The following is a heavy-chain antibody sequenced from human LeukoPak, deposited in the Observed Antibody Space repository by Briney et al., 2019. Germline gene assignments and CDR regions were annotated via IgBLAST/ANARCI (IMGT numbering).Heavy chain of an antibody. CDR2: IIPILGIA. V-gene: IGHV1-69*04. D-gene: IGHD6-13*01. CDR1: GGTFSSYA. Sequence: SVKVSCKASGGTFSSYAISWVRQAPGQGLEWMGRIIPILGIANYAQKFQGRVTITADKSTSTAYMELRSLRSDDTAVYYCARGSRRWYSSSWYYYGMDVWGQGTTVTVSS. CDR3: ARGSRRWYSSSWYYYGMDV. J-gene: IGHJ6*02.